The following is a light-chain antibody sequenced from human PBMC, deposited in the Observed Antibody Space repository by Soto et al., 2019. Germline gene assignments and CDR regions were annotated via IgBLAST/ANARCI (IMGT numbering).Light chain of an antibody. Sequence: DIQMAERPAWLAACVRGRVNITRRASQTIDKYLNWYQEKPGKAPKLLIYRASRLESGVPSRFSGSGSGTEITLTISCLQRHGFPAYSFYRHQSYPAYGQGTKVEIK. J-gene: IGKJ1*01. V-gene: IGKV1-5*03. CDR3: YRHQSYPA. CDR2: RAS. CDR1: QTIDKY.